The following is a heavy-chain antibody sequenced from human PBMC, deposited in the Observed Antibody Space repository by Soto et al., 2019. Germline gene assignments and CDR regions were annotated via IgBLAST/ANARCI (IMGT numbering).Heavy chain of an antibody. CDR2: IILTFGAT. CDR1: GGTFNSSS. CDR3: ATPSSGYDLLFDY. Sequence: QVHLVQSGAEVRKPGSSVKVSCKASGGTFNSSSISWVRQAPGQGLEYMGGIILTFGATNYPQSFRDRVTITADASTSTVFMELSSLRSEDTAMYYCATPSSGYDLLFDYWGQGTLVTVSS. D-gene: IGHD5-12*01. J-gene: IGHJ4*02. V-gene: IGHV1-69*01.